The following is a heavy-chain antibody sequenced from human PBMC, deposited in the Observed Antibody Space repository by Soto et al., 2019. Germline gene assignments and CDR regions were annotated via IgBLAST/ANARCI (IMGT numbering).Heavy chain of an antibody. J-gene: IGHJ3*02. V-gene: IGHV4-31*03. CDR3: ATSRGYSYGPRVDI. CDR1: GGSISSGGYY. D-gene: IGHD5-18*01. CDR2: IYYSGST. Sequence: SETLSLTCTVSGGSISSGGYYWSWIRQHPGKGLEWIGYIYYSGSTYYNPSLKSRVTISVDTSKNQFSLKLSSVTAADAAVYYCATSRGYSYGPRVDIWGQGTMVTVSS.